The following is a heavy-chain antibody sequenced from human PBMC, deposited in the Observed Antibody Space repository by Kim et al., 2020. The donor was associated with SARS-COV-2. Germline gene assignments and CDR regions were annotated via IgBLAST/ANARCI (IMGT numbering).Heavy chain of an antibody. CDR2: IYYSGST. Sequence: SETLSLTCTVSGGSISSYYWSWIRQPPGKGLEWIGYIYYSGSTNYNPSLKSRVTISVDTSKNQFSLKLSSVTAADTAVYYCARDMALEPLPLQYCSGGSCYSPGWFDPWGQGTLVTVSS. D-gene: IGHD2-15*01. CDR3: ARDMALEPLPLQYCSGGSCYSPGWFDP. CDR1: GGSISSYY. V-gene: IGHV4-59*01. J-gene: IGHJ5*02.